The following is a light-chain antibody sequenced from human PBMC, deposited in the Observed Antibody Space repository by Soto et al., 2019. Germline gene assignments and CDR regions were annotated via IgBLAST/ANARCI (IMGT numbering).Light chain of an antibody. CDR2: GAT. V-gene: IGKV3-20*01. CDR3: QHYGSSSSIT. Sequence: EVVLTQSPGTLSVSPWERATLSCRASQSVSSNHLAWYQHKHGQAPRLLIYGATNRATGISDRFTGSGSGTDFILTITRVEPEDFAVYSCQHYGSSSSITFGQGTRLEIK. CDR1: QSVSSNH. J-gene: IGKJ5*01.